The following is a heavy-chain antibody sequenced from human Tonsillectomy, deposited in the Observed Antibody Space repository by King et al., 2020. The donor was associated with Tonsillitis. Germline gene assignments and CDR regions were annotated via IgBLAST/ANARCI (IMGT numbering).Heavy chain of an antibody. D-gene: IGHD3-10*01. CDR3: ARDFGFGLDY. Sequence: QLVQSGAEVRKPGASVRVSCKASGYTFTNAGFSWVRQAPGQGLEWLGWISGFNSNAKYAQTFEGRVTMTTDTSTNTAHMDLRSLRFDDTAVYYCARDFGFGLDYWGQGTRVTVSS. CDR1: GYTFTNAG. CDR2: ISGFNSNA. J-gene: IGHJ4*02. V-gene: IGHV1-18*01.